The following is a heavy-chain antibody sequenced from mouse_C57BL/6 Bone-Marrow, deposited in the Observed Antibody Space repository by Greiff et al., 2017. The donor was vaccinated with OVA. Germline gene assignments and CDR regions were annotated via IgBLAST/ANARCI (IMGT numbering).Heavy chain of an antibody. CDR3: ARKSNGAWFAD. D-gene: IGHD2-5*01. J-gene: IGHJ3*01. CDR1: GYTFTSYW. CDR2: IHPNSGST. V-gene: IGHV1-64*01. Sequence: VQLQQPGAELVKPGASVKLSCKASGYTFTSYWMHWVKQRPGQGLEWIGMIHPNSGSTNYNEKFKSKATLTVAKSSSTAYMQLSSLTSEDSAVYYCARKSNGAWFADWGQGTLVTVSA.